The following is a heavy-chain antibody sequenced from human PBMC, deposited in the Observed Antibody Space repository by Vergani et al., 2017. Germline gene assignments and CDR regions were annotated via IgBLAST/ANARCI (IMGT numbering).Heavy chain of an antibody. CDR3: ARGTARGTDAFDL. Sequence: QVQLQESGPGLVKPSQTLSLTCTVSGGSISSGSYYWSWIRQPAGKGLEWIGRIYTSGSTNYNPSLKSRVTISVDTSKNQFSLKLSSVTAADTAVYYCARGTARGTDAFDLWGQGTMVTVSS. V-gene: IGHV4-61*02. D-gene: IGHD1-1*01. J-gene: IGHJ3*01. CDR2: IYTSGST. CDR1: GGSISSGSYY.